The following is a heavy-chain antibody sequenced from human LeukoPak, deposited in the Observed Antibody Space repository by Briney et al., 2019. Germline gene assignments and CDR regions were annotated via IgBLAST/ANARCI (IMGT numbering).Heavy chain of an antibody. V-gene: IGHV4-4*07. D-gene: IGHD6-13*01. CDR2: IYTSGCT. Sequence: SESLSLTRTVSGGSLRSYYWSWMRQPAGKGLEGIGRIYTSGCTNYNPSLKSRVTMSVDTSKNHFSLKLSSVTAADTAVYYCARGPGIAAAGTTKNYYYYYYMDVWGKGTTVTVSS. J-gene: IGHJ6*03. CDR1: GGSLRSYY. CDR3: ARGPGIAAAGTTKNYYYYYYMDV.